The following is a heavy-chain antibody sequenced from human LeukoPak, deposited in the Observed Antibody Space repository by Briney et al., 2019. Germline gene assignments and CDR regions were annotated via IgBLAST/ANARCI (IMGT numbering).Heavy chain of an antibody. V-gene: IGHV3-30*03. J-gene: IGHJ1*01. CDR3: AAYHASGTFGYFQH. D-gene: IGHD1-7*01. CDR2: ISYDGSNK. Sequence: GGSLRLSCAASGFTFNSYGMHWVRQAPGKGLGWLAVISYDGSNKYFADSVEGRLVVSRDNSNNTLYLHMNTLRPDDTGIYYCAAYHASGTFGYFQHWGQGTLVTVSS. CDR1: GFTFNSYG.